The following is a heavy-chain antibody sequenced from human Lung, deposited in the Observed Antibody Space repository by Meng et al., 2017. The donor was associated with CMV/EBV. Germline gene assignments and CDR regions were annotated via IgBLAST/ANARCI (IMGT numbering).Heavy chain of an antibody. V-gene: IGHV3-9*01. Sequence: SLKISCAASGFTFDDYAMHWVRQVPGKGLEWVSGISWNSRNIVYADSVKGRFTISRDNAKSSLYLQMNSLRGEDTALYYCAKSQGVTVAGQYYYFDDWGQGXLVTVSS. CDR1: GFTFDDYA. CDR2: ISWNSRNI. D-gene: IGHD6-19*01. J-gene: IGHJ4*02. CDR3: AKSQGVTVAGQYYYFDD.